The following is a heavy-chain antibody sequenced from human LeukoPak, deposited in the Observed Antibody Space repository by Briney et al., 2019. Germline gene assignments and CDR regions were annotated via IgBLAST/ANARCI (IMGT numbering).Heavy chain of an antibody. V-gene: IGHV3-53*01. CDR2: IYSGGGT. CDR3: ARGLDTVLRFLEWLLGYFDY. D-gene: IGHD3-3*01. Sequence: GGSLRLSCVASGFIVSSNYMSWVRQAPGKGLEWVSVIYSGGGTNYADSVKGRFTISRDRSKNTLYLQMNSLRVEDTAVYYCARGLDTVLRFLEWLLGYFDYWGQGTLVTVSS. CDR1: GFIVSSNY. J-gene: IGHJ4*02.